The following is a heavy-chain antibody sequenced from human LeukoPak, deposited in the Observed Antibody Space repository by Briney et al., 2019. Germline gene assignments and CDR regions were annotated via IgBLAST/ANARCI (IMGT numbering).Heavy chain of an antibody. J-gene: IGHJ6*02. V-gene: IGHV3-23*01. Sequence: GGSLRLSSAVSGFTFRSYAMTWVRQAPGRGLEWVSGISGSGSDTRYADSVRGRFTISRDNSKNTLYLQMNSLRAEDTAVYYCAKENIVPYGMDVWGQGTTVTVSS. CDR3: AKENIVPYGMDV. CDR1: GFTFRSYA. D-gene: IGHD2/OR15-2a*01. CDR2: ISGSGSDT.